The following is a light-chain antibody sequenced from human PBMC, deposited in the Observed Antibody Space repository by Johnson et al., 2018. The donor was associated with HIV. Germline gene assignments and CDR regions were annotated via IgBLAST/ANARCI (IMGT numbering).Light chain of an antibody. CDR2: ENN. CDR1: SSNIGNNY. Sequence: QSVLTQPPSVSAAPGQKVTISCSGSSSNIGNNYVSWYQQLPGTAPKLLIYENNKRPSGIPDRFSGSKSGTSATLGITGLQTGAEADYYCGTWDSSLSKVFGTGTKVTVL. J-gene: IGLJ1*01. CDR3: GTWDSSLSKV. V-gene: IGLV1-51*02.